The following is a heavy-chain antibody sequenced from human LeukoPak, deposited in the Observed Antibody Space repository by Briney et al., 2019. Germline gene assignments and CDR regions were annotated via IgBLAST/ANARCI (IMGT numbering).Heavy chain of an antibody. CDR2: IKLDGSEK. Sequence: PGGSLRLSCVASGFTFGKYWMSWVRQAPGKGLEWVANIKLDGSEKNYVDSVKGRFTISRDNSKNTLYLQMNSLRAEDTAVYYCARDPTHYDYGGNSGNYWGQGTLVTVSS. D-gene: IGHD4-23*01. V-gene: IGHV3-7*03. J-gene: IGHJ4*02. CDR3: ARDPTHYDYGGNSGNY. CDR1: GFTFGKYW.